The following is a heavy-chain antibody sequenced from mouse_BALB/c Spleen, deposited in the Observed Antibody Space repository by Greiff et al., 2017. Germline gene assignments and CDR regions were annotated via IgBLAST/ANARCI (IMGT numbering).Heavy chain of an antibody. CDR1: GFSLTGYG. Sequence: VKLVESGPGLVAPSQSLSITCTVSGFSLTGYGVNWVRQPPGKGLEWLGMIWGDGSTYYTSALKSRLGISKDNSKRQVFLKMNSLHTDDTARYYCARDLYYYGSSYYYAMDYWGQGTTVTVSS. V-gene: IGHV2-6-7*01. CDR3: ARDLYYYGSSYYYAMDY. CDR2: IWGDGST. D-gene: IGHD1-1*01. J-gene: IGHJ4*01.